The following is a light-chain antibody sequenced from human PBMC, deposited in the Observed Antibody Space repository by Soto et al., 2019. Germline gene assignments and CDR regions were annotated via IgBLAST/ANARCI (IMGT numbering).Light chain of an antibody. CDR3: QSYDSSLSGYV. J-gene: IGLJ1*01. V-gene: IGLV1-40*01. CDR1: SSNIGAGYD. CDR2: GNS. Sequence: QSVLTQPPSVFGAPGQTVTISCPGSSSNIGAGYDVHWYQQLPGTAPKLLIYGNSNRPSGVPDRFSGSKSGTSASLAITGLQAEDEADYYCQSYDSSLSGYVFGTGTKVTVL.